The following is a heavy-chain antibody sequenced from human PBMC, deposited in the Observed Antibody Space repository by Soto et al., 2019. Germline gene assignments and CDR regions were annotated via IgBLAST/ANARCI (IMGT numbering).Heavy chain of an antibody. CDR2: IIPILGIA. CDR3: ARAPADFWSGQEYGSGRNDFDY. V-gene: IGHV1-69*02. Sequence: QVQLVQSGAEVKKPGSSVKVSCKASGGTFSSYTISWVRQAPGQGLEWMGRIIPILGIANYAQKFQGRVTITADKAASTAYMELSSLRSEDTAVYYCARAPADFWSGQEYGSGRNDFDYWGQGPLVTVSS. J-gene: IGHJ4*02. D-gene: IGHD3-3*01. CDR1: GGTFSSYT.